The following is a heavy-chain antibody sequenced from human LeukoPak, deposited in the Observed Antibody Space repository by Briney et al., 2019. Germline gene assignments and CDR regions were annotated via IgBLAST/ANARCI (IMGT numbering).Heavy chain of an antibody. J-gene: IGHJ2*01. V-gene: IGHV4-34*01. CDR2: INHSGST. CDR1: GGSFSGYY. D-gene: IGHD3-3*01. CDR3: ARKGDFWSGYRSYWYFDL. Sequence: SETLSLTCAVYGGSFSGYYWSWICQPPGKGLEWIGEINHSGSTNYNPSLKSRVTISVDTSKNQFSLKLSSVTAADTAVYYCARKGDFWSGYRSYWYFDLWGRGTLVTVSS.